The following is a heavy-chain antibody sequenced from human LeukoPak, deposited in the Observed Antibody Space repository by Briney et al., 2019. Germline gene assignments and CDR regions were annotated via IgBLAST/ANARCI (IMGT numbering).Heavy chain of an antibody. Sequence: PSETLSLACTVSGGSISSYYWSWIRQPPGKGLEWIGYIYYSGSTNYNPSLKSRVTISVDTSKNQFSLKLSSVTAADTAVYYCARLTGTKFDPWGQGTLVTVSS. CDR3: ARLTGTKFDP. CDR1: GGSISSYY. J-gene: IGHJ5*02. CDR2: IYYSGST. V-gene: IGHV4-59*01. D-gene: IGHD1-7*01.